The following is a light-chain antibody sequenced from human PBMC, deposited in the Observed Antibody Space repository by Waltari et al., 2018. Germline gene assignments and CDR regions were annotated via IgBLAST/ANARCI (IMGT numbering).Light chain of an antibody. J-gene: IGLJ2*01. V-gene: IGLV4-69*01. CDR3: QTWGTGIQV. CDR2: VNSDGSH. Sequence: QLVLTQSPSASASLGASVKLTCTLSSGHSSYAIAWHHKQPEKGPRYLMKVNSDGSHKKGDGIPDRFSGSSSGTERYLTISSLQSEDEADYYCQTWGTGIQVFGGGTKLTVL. CDR1: SGHSSYA.